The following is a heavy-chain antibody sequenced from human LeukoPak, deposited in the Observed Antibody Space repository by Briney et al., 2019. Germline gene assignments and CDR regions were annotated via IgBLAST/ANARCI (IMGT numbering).Heavy chain of an antibody. CDR1: GYTFTVHF. D-gene: IGHD5-18*01. Sequence: GASVKVSCKASGYTFTVHFIHWVRQAPGQSHEWMGWLNPRDGGTKYAEKFQGRVTMTRDTSIGTAYMELTRLKSDDTAVYYCLRGRLDLAKVGYYDYWGQGTLVTVSS. V-gene: IGHV1-2*02. CDR2: LNPRDGGT. CDR3: LRGRLDLAKVGYYDY. J-gene: IGHJ4*02.